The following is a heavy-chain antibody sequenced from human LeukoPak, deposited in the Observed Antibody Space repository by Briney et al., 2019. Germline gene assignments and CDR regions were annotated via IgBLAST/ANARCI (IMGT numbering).Heavy chain of an antibody. V-gene: IGHV4-4*07. CDR3: AKYYYYYYGMDV. Sequence: SQTLSLTCTVSGGSISSYYWSWIRQPAGKGLEWIGRIYTSGSTNYNPSLKSRVTMAVDTSKNQFSLKLSSVTAADTAVYYCAKYYYYYYGMDVWGQGTTVTVSS. CDR2: IYTSGST. CDR1: GGSISSYY. J-gene: IGHJ6*02.